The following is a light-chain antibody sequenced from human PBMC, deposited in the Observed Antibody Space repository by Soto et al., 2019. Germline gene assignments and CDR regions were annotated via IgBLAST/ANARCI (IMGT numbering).Light chain of an antibody. Sequence: EIVLTQSPGTLSLSPGERATLSCRASQSVSSNYLAWYQQRPGQAPRLLIYGASSRATGTPDRFSGSGSGTDFTLTISRLEPEDFAVFYCQQYGNTPLTFGGGTKVEIK. CDR2: GAS. V-gene: IGKV3-20*01. CDR1: QSVSSNY. J-gene: IGKJ4*01. CDR3: QQYGNTPLT.